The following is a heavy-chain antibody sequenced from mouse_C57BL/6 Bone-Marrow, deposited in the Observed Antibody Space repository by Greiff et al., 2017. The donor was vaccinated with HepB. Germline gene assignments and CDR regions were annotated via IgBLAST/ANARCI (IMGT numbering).Heavy chain of an antibody. V-gene: IGHV1-69*01. Sequence: QVHVKQPGAELVMPGASVKLSCKASGYTFTSYWMHWVKQRPGQGLEWIGEIDPSDSYTNYNQKFKGKSTLTVDKSSSTAYMQLSSLTSEDSAVYYCARGLLTTVVASFDYWGQGTTLTVSS. CDR2: IDPSDSYT. CDR3: ARGLLTTVVASFDY. J-gene: IGHJ2*01. CDR1: GYTFTSYW. D-gene: IGHD1-1*01.